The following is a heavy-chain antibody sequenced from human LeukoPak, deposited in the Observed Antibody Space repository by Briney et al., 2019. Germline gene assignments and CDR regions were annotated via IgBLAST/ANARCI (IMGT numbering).Heavy chain of an antibody. CDR1: DGSISSSSYY. CDR2: IYYSGST. CDR3: ARRIVVTRGFDY. J-gene: IGHJ4*02. V-gene: IGHV4-39*01. Sequence: PSETLSLTCTVSDGSISSSSYYWGWIRQPPGKGLEWIGSIYYSGSTYYNPSLKSRVTISVDTSKNQFSLKLSSVTAADTAVYYCARRIVVTRGFDYWGQGTLVTVSS. D-gene: IGHD4-23*01.